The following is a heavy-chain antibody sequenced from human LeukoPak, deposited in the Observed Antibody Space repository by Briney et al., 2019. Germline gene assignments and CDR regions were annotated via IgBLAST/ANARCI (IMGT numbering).Heavy chain of an antibody. D-gene: IGHD6-19*01. CDR3: ARAVAGMASDI. CDR2: IYYSGST. J-gene: IGHJ3*02. CDR1: GGSISSYY. V-gene: IGHV4-59*01. Sequence: KPSETLSLTCTVSGGSISSYYWSWIRQPPGKGLKWIGYIYYSGSTNYNPSLKSRVTISVDTSKNQFSLKLSSVTAADTAVYYCARAVAGMASDIWGQGTMVTVSS.